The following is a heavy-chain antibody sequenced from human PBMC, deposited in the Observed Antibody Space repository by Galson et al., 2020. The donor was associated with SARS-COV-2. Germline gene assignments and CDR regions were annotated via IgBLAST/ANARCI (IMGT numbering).Heavy chain of an antibody. CDR2: IRSRTYDGTT. V-gene: IGHV3-49*03. CDR3: ARGGFPYYYYMDV. CDR1: GFTFGDFA. Sequence: GGSLRLSCTVAGFTFGDFAMSWFRQAPGKGLEWVCFIRSRTYDGTTEYAASVKDRFTISRDDSKNVAYLQMNSLITEDTAVYYCARGGFPYYYYMDVWGKGTTVTVSS. J-gene: IGHJ6*03.